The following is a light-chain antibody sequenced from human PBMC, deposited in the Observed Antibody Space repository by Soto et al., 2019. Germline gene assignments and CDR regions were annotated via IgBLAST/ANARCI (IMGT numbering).Light chain of an antibody. CDR1: QSVSSY. CDR2: DAS. Sequence: IVLTQSPATLSLSPGEXAXXXXRASQSVSSYLAWYXQKPGXXPXXLIYDASNRATGIPARFSGSGSGTEFTLTISRLEPEDFAVYYCQQYASSITFGQGTRLEIK. J-gene: IGKJ5*01. V-gene: IGKV3-11*01. CDR3: QQYASSIT.